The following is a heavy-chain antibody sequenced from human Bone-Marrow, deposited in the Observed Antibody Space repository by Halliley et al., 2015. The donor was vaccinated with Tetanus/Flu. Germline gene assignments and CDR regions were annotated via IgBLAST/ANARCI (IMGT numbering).Heavy chain of an antibody. Sequence: TNSTPSPKSRVTISVDTSKNQFSLKLSSVTAADTAVYYCARVQGRSDSSGYYYSYCYYGMDVWGQGTTVTVSS. J-gene: IGHJ6*02. CDR3: ARVQGRSDSSGYYYSYCYYGMDV. D-gene: IGHD3-22*01. CDR2: T. V-gene: IGHV4-59*01.